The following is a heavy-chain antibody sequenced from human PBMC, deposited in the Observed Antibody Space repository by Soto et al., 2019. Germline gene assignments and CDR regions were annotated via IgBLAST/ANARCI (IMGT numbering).Heavy chain of an antibody. CDR3: GKGVWSSTCFDP. Sequence: QLQLQESGPGLVKPSEALSLTCIVSGGSIGSSSYYWGWIRPPPGNGLAWIGSFDYSGTNYQNPSLKSRVTMSVATYKNQFSMKLRSVTASDTALYFFGKGVWSSTCFDPWGQGTLLTVSS. V-gene: IGHV4-39*01. D-gene: IGHD6-19*01. CDR2: FDYSGTN. CDR1: GGSIGSSSYY. J-gene: IGHJ5*02.